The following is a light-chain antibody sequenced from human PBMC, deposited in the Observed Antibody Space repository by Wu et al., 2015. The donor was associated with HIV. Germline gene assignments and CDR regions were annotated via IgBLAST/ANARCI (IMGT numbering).Light chain of an antibody. CDR3: QQVNSFPVT. V-gene: IGKV1-9*01. CDR1: QDISSY. CDR2: AAS. Sequence: DIQMTQSPSSLSASVGDRVTITCRASQDISSYLAWYQQKPGKAPKLLIYAASTLESGVPSRFSGSGSGTDFTLTISSLQPEDFAIYYCQQVNSFPVTFGQGTRLEIK. J-gene: IGKJ5*01.